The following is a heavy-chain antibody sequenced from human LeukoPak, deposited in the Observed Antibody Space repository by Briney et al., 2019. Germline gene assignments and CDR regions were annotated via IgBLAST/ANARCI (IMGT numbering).Heavy chain of an antibody. D-gene: IGHD6-19*01. CDR2: ISYDGSNK. CDR3: AKGSQQWLVVIDY. CDR1: GFTFSSYA. V-gene: IGHV3-30*01. J-gene: IGHJ4*02. Sequence: PGRSLRLSCAASGFTFSSYAMHWVRQAPGKGLEWVADISYDGSNKYYADSVKGRFPISRDNSKTTLYLQMNSLRAEDTAVYYCAKGSQQWLVVIDYGGQGNLVTVSP.